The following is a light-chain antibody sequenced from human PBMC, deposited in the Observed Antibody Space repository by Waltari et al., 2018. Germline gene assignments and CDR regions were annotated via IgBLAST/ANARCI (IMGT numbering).Light chain of an antibody. CDR2: AAS. J-gene: IGKJ2*01. Sequence: DIQMTQSPSSLSASVGDRVTITCRASQSISSYLNWYQQKPGKAPKRLIYAASSLQSGVPSRFSVSGSGTDFTLTISSLQPEDFATYYCQQSYSTPPYTFGQGTKLEIK. CDR3: QQSYSTPPYT. V-gene: IGKV1-39*01. CDR1: QSISSY.